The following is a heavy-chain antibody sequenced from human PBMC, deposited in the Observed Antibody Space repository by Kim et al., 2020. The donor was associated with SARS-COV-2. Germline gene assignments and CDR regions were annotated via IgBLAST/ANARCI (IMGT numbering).Heavy chain of an antibody. D-gene: IGHD3-3*01. J-gene: IGHJ6*02. CDR3: ARVKLFGVVIGGMDV. V-gene: IGHV4-34*01. CDR2: INHSGST. CDR1: GGSFSGYY. Sequence: SETLSLTCAVYGGSFSGYYWSWIRQPPGKGLEWIGEINHSGSTNYNPSLKSRVTISVDTTKNQFSLKLSSVTAADTAVYYCARVKLFGVVIGGMDVWGQG.